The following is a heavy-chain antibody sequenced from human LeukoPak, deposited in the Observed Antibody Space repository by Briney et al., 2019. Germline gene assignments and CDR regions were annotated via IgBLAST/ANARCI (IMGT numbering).Heavy chain of an antibody. Sequence: PGGSLRLSCAASGFTFSSYAMSWVRQAPGKGLEWVSAISGSGGSTYYADSVKGRFTISRDNSKNTLYLQMNSLRAEDTAVYYCAKIKGGSYFYFRRDYYYYYMDVWGKGTTVTVSS. D-gene: IGHD3-10*01. J-gene: IGHJ6*03. CDR1: GFTFSSYA. CDR2: ISGSGGST. V-gene: IGHV3-23*01. CDR3: AKIKGGSYFYFRRDYYYYYMDV.